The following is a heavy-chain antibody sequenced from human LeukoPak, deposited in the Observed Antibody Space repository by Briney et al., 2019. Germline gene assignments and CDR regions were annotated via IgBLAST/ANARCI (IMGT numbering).Heavy chain of an antibody. CDR3: AREDRYCSSTSCYNPDY. CDR1: GFTFSSYS. CDR2: ISSSSSYI. V-gene: IGHV3-21*01. Sequence: GGSLRLSCAASGFTFSSYSMNWVRQAPGKGLEWVSSISSSSSYIYYADSVKGRFTISRDNAKNSLYLQMNSLRAEDTAVYYCAREDRYCSSTSCYNPDYWGQGTLVTVSS. D-gene: IGHD2-2*02. J-gene: IGHJ4*02.